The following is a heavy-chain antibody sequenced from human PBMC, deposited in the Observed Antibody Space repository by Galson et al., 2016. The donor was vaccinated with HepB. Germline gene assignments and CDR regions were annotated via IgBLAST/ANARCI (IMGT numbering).Heavy chain of an antibody. CDR2: ISTSSSYM. CDR1: GFTFSNYR. D-gene: IGHD1-26*01. J-gene: IGHJ3*01. Sequence: SLRLSCAASGFTFSNYRMNWVRQAPGKGLEWVSSISTSSSYMYYADSVRGRFTISRDNAKNSVYVQMNSLRAEDTAVYYCARDLVGAFDRPSAFDLWGQGTMVTVSS. V-gene: IGHV3-21*01. CDR3: ARDLVGAFDRPSAFDL.